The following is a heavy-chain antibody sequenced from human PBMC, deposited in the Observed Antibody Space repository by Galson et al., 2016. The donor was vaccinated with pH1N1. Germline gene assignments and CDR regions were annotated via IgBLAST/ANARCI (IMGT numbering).Heavy chain of an antibody. D-gene: IGHD6-19*01. Sequence: CAASGFTFSNYGIHWVRQAPGKGLEWVVVVSFGGGDKYYSASVKGRFIISRDDSKNTVYLRMNSLRPDDTAVYYCAKDRAVAGIDQYFEHWGQGTLVSVST. CDR3: AKDRAVAGIDQYFEH. CDR1: GFTFSNYG. J-gene: IGHJ1*01. V-gene: IGHV3-30*18. CDR2: VSFGGGDK.